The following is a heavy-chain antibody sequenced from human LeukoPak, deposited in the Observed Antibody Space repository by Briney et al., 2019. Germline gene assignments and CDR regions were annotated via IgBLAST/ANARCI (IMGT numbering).Heavy chain of an antibody. J-gene: IGHJ5*02. Sequence: PSETLSLTCTVSGGSISTFYWTWIRQPAGKGLEWIGRINNSGSTNYNPSLRSRVGMSVDRSKNQFSVTLSSVTAADTAVYFCAREGGDPRWLDPWGQGTRVTVSS. CDR2: INNSGST. D-gene: IGHD6-25*01. V-gene: IGHV4-4*07. CDR3: AREGGDPRWLDP. CDR1: GGSISTFY.